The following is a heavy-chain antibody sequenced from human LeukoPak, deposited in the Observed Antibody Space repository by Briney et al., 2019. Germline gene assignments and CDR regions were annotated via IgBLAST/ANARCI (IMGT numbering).Heavy chain of an antibody. CDR2: IKQDGSEK. V-gene: IGHV3-7*01. Sequence: GGSLRLSCAASGFTFSIYWMSWVRQAPGKGLEWVANIKQDGSEKYYVDSVKGRFTISRDNAKNSLYLQMNSLRAEDTAVYYCARGGYYYDSSGYYLLPPFDYWGQGTLVTVSS. CDR3: ARGGYYYDSSGYYLLPPFDY. D-gene: IGHD3-22*01. CDR1: GFTFSIYW. J-gene: IGHJ4*02.